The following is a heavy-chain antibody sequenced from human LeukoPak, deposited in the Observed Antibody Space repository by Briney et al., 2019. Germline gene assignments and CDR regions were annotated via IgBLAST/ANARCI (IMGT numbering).Heavy chain of an antibody. D-gene: IGHD2-2*01. V-gene: IGHV4-30-2*01. CDR3: AREVLHCSSTSCPSPYYYMDV. CDR1: GGSINGYF. J-gene: IGHJ6*03. CDR2: IYHSGST. Sequence: SETLSLTCTISGGSINGYFWSWIRQPPGKGLEWIGYIYHSGSTYYNPSLKSRVTISVDRSKNQFSLKLSSVTAADTAVYYCAREVLHCSSTSCPSPYYYMDVWGKGTTVTVSS.